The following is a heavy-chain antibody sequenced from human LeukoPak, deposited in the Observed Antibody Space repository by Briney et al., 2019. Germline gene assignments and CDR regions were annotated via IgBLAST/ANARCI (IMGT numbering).Heavy chain of an antibody. CDR3: AKDRAAAGTGPRFSDY. D-gene: IGHD6-13*01. CDR2: IRYDGSNK. Sequence: GGSLRLSCAASGFTFSSYGMHWVRQAPGKGLEWVAFIRYDGSNKYYADSVKGRFTISRDNSKNTLYLQMNSLRAEDTAVYYCAKDRAAAGTGPRFSDYWGQGTLVTVSS. J-gene: IGHJ4*02. V-gene: IGHV3-30*02. CDR1: GFTFSSYG.